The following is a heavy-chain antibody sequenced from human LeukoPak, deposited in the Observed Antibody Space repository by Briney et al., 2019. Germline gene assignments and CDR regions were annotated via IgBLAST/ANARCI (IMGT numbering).Heavy chain of an antibody. CDR2: INTDGSSA. Sequence: GGSLRLSCAASGFTFSTYWMHWVRQAPGKGLVWVSHINTDGSSATYADSVKVRLTIPRDNAKNTLYLQMNSLRPEDTAVYYCARDVLRRGQGILVTVSS. CDR3: ARDVLR. D-gene: IGHD5/OR15-5a*01. CDR1: GFTFSTYW. J-gene: IGHJ4*02. V-gene: IGHV3-74*01.